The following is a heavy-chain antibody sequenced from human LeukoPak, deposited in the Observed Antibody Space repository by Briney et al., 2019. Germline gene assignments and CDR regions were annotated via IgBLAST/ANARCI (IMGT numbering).Heavy chain of an antibody. J-gene: IGHJ4*02. Sequence: KPSETLSLTCTVSGGSISSYYWSWIRQPPGKGLEWIGYIYYSGSTNYNPSLKSRVTISVDTSKNQFSLKLSSVTAADTAVYYCAREPIAAQAVWGQGTLVTVSS. CDR3: AREPIAAQAV. D-gene: IGHD6-6*01. CDR1: GGSISSYY. V-gene: IGHV4-59*01. CDR2: IYYSGST.